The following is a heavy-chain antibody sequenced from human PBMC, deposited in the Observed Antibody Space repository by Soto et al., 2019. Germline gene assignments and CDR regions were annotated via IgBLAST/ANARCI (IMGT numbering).Heavy chain of an antibody. CDR3: ARERDGYLFDY. V-gene: IGHV1-69*13. Sequence: ASVKVSCKASGGTFSSYSISWVLQAPGQGLEWMGGIIPIFGTANYAQKFQGRVTITADESTSTAYMELSSLRSEDTAVYYCARERDGYLFDYWGQGTLVTVSS. CDR2: IIPIFGTA. CDR1: GGTFSSYS. D-gene: IGHD5-12*01. J-gene: IGHJ4*02.